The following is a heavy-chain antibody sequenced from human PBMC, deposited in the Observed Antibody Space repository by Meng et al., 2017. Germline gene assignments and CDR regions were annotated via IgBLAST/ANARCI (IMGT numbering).Heavy chain of an antibody. J-gene: IGHJ4*02. D-gene: IGHD2-21*01. Sequence: EVRRDEPGGGWSHPGGSLRLSCAASGFTVRSNYMIWVLQAPGKGLEWVSVIYSGGSTYYADSVKGRFTISRDNSKNTQYLQMNSLRAEDTAVYYCARDLVYWGQGTLVTVSS. V-gene: IGHV3-53*01. CDR3: ARDLVY. CDR2: IYSGGST. CDR1: GFTVRSNY.